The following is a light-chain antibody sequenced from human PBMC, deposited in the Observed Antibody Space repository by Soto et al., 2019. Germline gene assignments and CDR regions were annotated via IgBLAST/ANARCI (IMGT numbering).Light chain of an antibody. CDR3: QQSRRSPWT. Sequence: EIVMMQTPATLSVSPGSVATGACRASQSVSSKLAWYQQKPGQAPRLLIYGASTRATGIPARFSGSGYETEYTLIISSRQSEDSAVYYCQQSRRSPWTFGQGTKVDIK. J-gene: IGKJ1*01. CDR1: QSVSSK. V-gene: IGKV3-15*01. CDR2: GAS.